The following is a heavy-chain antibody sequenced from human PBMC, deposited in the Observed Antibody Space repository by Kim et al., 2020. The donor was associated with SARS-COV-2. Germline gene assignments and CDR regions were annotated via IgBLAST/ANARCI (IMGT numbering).Heavy chain of an antibody. CDR3: ARAHQGSLYYYYYMDV. D-gene: IGHD6-13*01. J-gene: IGHJ6*03. CDR1: GFTFSSYG. V-gene: IGHV3-7*01. CDR2: IKQDGSEK. Sequence: GGSLRLSCAASGFTFSSYGMSWVRQAPGKGLEWVANIKQDGSEKYYVDSVKGRFTISRDNAKTSLYLQMNSLRAEDTAVYYCARAHQGSLYYYYYMDVWG.